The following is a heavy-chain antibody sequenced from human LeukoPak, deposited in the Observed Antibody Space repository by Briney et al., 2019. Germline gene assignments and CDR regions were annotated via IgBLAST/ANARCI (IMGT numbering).Heavy chain of an antibody. CDR2: ISSSGSTI. CDR1: GFTFSSYE. CDR3: ARDKITFGGVTINWFDP. D-gene: IGHD3-16*01. J-gene: IGHJ5*02. Sequence: GGSLRLSCAASGFTFSSYEMNWVRQAPGKGLEWVSYISSSGSTIYYADSVKGRFTISRDNAKNSLYLQMNSLRAEDTAVYYCARDKITFGGVTINWFDPWGQGTLVTVFS. V-gene: IGHV3-48*03.